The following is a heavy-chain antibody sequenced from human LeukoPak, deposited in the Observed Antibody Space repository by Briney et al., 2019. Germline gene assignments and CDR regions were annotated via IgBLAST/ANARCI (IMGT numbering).Heavy chain of an antibody. Sequence: ASVKVSCKASGYIFNNYGISWVRQAPGQGLEWMGWINPYRGDTEYAQRSQGRVTMTTDTSTSTAYMEVRSLRSDDTAVYYCARQVLIVGGRYGMDVWGQGTTVTVSS. CDR2: INPYRGDT. CDR1: GYIFNNYG. CDR3: ARQVLIVGGRYGMDV. V-gene: IGHV1-18*01. J-gene: IGHJ6*02. D-gene: IGHD3-22*01.